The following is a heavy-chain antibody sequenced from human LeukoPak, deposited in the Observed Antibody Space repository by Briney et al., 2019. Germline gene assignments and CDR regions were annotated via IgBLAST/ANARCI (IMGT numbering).Heavy chain of an antibody. J-gene: IGHJ4*02. V-gene: IGHV1-2*02. CDR2: INPNNGGT. CDR1: RYIFTSYY. Sequence: ASVKVSCKASRYIFTSYYIHWVRQAPGQGLEWMGWINPNNGGTKYAQKFQGRVTMTSDTSISTAYMELSRLRSDDTAVYYCARDRGSSWYGDYWGQGTLVIVSS. D-gene: IGHD6-13*01. CDR3: ARDRGSSWYGDY.